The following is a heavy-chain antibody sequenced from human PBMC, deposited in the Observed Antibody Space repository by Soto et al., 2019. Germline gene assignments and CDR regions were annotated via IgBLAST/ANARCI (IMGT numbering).Heavy chain of an antibody. J-gene: IGHJ5*01. V-gene: IGHV1-2*04. D-gene: IGHD3-3*01. CDR3: ARGVKSAFWSGYSLNWFDS. CDR2: INPNSGGT. CDR1: GYTFTGYY. Sequence: ASVKVSCKASGYTFTGYYMHWVRQAPGQGLEWMGWINPNSGGTNYAQKFQGWVTMTRDTSISTAYMELSRLRSDDTAVYYCARGVKSAFWSGYSLNWFDSWGQGTLVTVSS.